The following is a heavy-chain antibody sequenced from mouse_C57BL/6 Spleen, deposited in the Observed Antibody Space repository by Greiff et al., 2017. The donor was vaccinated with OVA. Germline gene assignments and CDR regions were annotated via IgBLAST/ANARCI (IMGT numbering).Heavy chain of an antibody. V-gene: IGHV1-54*01. Sequence: VQLQQSGAELVRPGTSVKVSCKASGYAFTNYLIEWVKQRPGQGLEWIGVINPGSGGTNYNEKFKGKATLTADKSSSTAYMQLSSLTSEDSAVYFCARRNWDFDYWGQGTTRTVSS. D-gene: IGHD4-1*01. CDR1: GYAFTNYL. CDR2: INPGSGGT. CDR3: ARRNWDFDY. J-gene: IGHJ2*01.